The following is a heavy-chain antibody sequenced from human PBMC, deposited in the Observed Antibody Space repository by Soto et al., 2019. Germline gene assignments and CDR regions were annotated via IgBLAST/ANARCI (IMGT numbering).Heavy chain of an antibody. D-gene: IGHD6-19*01. CDR2: ISDSGGST. V-gene: IGHV3-23*01. J-gene: IGHJ4*02. CDR1: GFTFSTQA. CDR3: AKGLSGWGLFDY. Sequence: GGSLRLSCAASGFTFSTQAMSWVRQAPGKGLGWVSEISDSGGSTYYADSVKGRFTISRDNSKNALYLQMNSLRADDTAAYYCAKGLSGWGLFDYWGQGILVTVSS.